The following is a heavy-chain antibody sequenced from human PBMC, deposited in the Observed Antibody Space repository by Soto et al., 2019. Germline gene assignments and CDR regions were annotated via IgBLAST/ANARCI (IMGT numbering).Heavy chain of an antibody. D-gene: IGHD3-3*01. CDR1: GFTFGDYA. Sequence: GGSLRLSCAASGFTFGDYAMNWFRQAPGGGLEWVSLIRSKAYGGTTEYAASVKGRFTISRDDSKSIAYLQINSLKIEDTAVYYCTRSRSWNFDSWGRGTLVTVSS. V-gene: IGHV3-49*03. J-gene: IGHJ4*02. CDR3: TRSRSWNFDS. CDR2: IRSKAYGGTT.